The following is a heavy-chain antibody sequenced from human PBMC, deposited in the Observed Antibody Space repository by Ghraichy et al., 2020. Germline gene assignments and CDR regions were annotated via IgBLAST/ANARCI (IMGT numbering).Heavy chain of an antibody. CDR1: GFTFSSYA. CDR2: ISGSGGST. CDR3: AKDSSSGSFFDY. Sequence: GGSLRLSCAASGFTFSSYAMSWVRQAPGKGLEWVSAISGSGGSTNYADSVKGRFTISRDNSKNTLYLQMNSLRAEDTAVYYCAKDSSSGSFFDYWGQGTLVTVSS. D-gene: IGHD3-22*01. J-gene: IGHJ4*02. V-gene: IGHV3-23*01.